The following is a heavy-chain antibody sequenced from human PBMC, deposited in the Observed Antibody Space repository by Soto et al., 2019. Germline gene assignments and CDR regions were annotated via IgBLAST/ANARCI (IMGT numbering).Heavy chain of an antibody. CDR3: ARDDQSAYSSNYYYGMDV. J-gene: IGHJ6*02. CDR1: GFTVSSNY. V-gene: IGHV3-53*01. CDR2: IYSGGST. D-gene: IGHD6-13*01. Sequence: GGSLRLSCAASGFTVSSNYMSWVRQAPGKGLEWVSVIYSGGSTYYADSVKGRFTISRDNSKNTLYLQMNSLRAEDTAVYYCARDDQSAYSSNYYYGMDVWGQGTTVTVSS.